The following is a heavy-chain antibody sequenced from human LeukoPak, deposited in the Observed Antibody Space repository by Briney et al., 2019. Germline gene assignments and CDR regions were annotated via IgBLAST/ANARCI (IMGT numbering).Heavy chain of an antibody. CDR2: INHSGST. J-gene: IGHJ5*02. V-gene: IGHV4-39*07. CDR3: ARRGSITIFGVARTNWFDP. CDR1: GGSISSSSYY. Sequence: SETLSLTCTVSGGSISSSSYYWGWIRQPPGKGLEWIGEINHSGSTNYNPSLKSRVTISVDTSKNQFSLKLSSVTAADTAVYYCARRGSITIFGVARTNWFDPWGQGTLVTVSS. D-gene: IGHD3-3*01.